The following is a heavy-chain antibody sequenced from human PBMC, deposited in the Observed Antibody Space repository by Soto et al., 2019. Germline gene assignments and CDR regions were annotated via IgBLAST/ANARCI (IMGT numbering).Heavy chain of an antibody. V-gene: IGHV6-1*01. D-gene: IGHD5-12*01. CDR1: GDSVSSNSAA. Sequence: PSQTLSLTCAISGDSVSSNSAAWNWIRQSPSRGLEWLGRTYYRSKWYNDYAVSVKSRITINPDTSKNQFSLQLNSVTPEDTAVYYCARGKESGIEKPYYYYYGMYVWGQGTTVPVSS. CDR3: ARGKESGIEKPYYYYYGMYV. CDR2: TYYRSKWYN. J-gene: IGHJ6*02.